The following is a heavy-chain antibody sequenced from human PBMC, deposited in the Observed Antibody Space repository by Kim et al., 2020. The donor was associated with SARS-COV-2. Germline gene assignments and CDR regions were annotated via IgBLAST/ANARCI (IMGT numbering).Heavy chain of an antibody. V-gene: IGHV3-33*01. Sequence: GGSLRLSCAASGFTFSSYGMHWVRQAPGKGLEWVAVIWYDGSNKYYADSVKGRFTISRDNSKNTLYLQMNSLRAEDTAVYYCARDGDSSGSLGYFDYWGQGTLVTVSS. J-gene: IGHJ4*02. CDR3: ARDGDSSGSLGYFDY. CDR1: GFTFSSYG. D-gene: IGHD3-22*01. CDR2: IWYDGSNK.